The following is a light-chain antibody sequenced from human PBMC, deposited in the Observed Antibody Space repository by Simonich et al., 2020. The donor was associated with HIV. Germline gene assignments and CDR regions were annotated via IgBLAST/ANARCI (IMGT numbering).Light chain of an antibody. J-gene: IGKJ1*01. V-gene: IGKV1-39*01. CDR3: QQSYSTPRT. CDR1: QGISSY. Sequence: IQLTQSPSFLSASVGDRVTITCRASQGISSYLAWYQQKPGKAPKLLIYAASSLQSGGPSRFSGSGSGTDFTLTISSPQPEDFATYYCQQSYSTPRTFGQGTKVEIK. CDR2: AAS.